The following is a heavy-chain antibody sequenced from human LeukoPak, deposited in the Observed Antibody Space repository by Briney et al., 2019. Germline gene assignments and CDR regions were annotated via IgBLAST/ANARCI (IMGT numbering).Heavy chain of an antibody. V-gene: IGHV3-23*01. D-gene: IGHD6-13*01. CDR1: GFTFSSYA. J-gene: IGHJ4*02. Sequence: GGSLRLSCAASGFTFSSYAMTWVRQTPEKGLQWVSAISGAGGNTYYADSVKGRFTISRDNSKNTLYLQLNSLRAEDTAIYYCAKQRQLIRGGVDYWGQGTQVTVRS. CDR3: AKQRQLIRGGVDY. CDR2: ISGAGGNT.